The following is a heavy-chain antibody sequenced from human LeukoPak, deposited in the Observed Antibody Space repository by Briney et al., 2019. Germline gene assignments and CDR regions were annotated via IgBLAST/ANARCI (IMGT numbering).Heavy chain of an antibody. CDR3: ARVVGLTGYSSSWYSGYYYYMDV. V-gene: IGHV1-69*06. J-gene: IGHJ6*03. CDR2: IDTNSGTP. D-gene: IGHD6-13*01. CDR1: GYTFTSYA. Sequence: SVKVSCKASGYTFTSYAINWVRQAPGQGLEWMGGIDTNSGTPTYAQKFQGRVMITADKSISTAYMELSSLRSEDTAVYYCARVVGLTGYSSSWYSGYYYYMDVWGKGTTVTVSS.